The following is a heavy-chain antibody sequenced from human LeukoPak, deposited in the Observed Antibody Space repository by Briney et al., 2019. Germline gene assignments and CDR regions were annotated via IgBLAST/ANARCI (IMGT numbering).Heavy chain of an antibody. CDR3: AREDYGDYSSVY. D-gene: IGHD4-17*01. CDR2: IYYSGST. CDR1: GGSISSGDYY. V-gene: IGHV4-30-4*01. J-gene: IGHJ4*02. Sequence: PSQTLSLTCTVSGGSISSGDYYWSWIRQPPGKGLEWIGYIYYSGSTYYNPPLKSRVTISVDTSKNQFSLKLSSVTAADTAVYYRAREDYGDYSSVYWGQGTLVTVSS.